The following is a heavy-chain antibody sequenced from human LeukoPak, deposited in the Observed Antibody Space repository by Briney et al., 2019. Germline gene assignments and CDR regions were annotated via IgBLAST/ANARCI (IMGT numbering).Heavy chain of an antibody. CDR1: GFTFDDYT. J-gene: IGHJ4*02. CDR2: ISWDGGST. Sequence: PGGSLRLSCAASGFTFDDYTMHWVRHAPGKGLEWVSLISWDGGSTYYADSVKGRFTISRDNSKNSLYLQMNSLRTEDTALYYCAKDISGFGTDSGIDYWGQGTLVTVSS. CDR3: AKDISGFGTDSGIDY. D-gene: IGHD3/OR15-3a*01. V-gene: IGHV3-43*01.